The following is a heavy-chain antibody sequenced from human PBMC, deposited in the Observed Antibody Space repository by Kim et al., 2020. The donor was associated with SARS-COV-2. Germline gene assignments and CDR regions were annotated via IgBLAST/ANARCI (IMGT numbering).Heavy chain of an antibody. Sequence: SETLSLTCSVSGGSISRDYWSWIRQPPGSGLQWIGYIHYSGRTHYSPSLRSRVSISVDTSKQHFSLTLRSVTAADTAVYYCARHVGQGDSDVFDVWGLGTEVSVSS. CDR3: ARHVGQGDSDVFDV. J-gene: IGHJ3*01. CDR1: GGSISRDY. D-gene: IGHD2-21*02. CDR2: IHYSGRT. V-gene: IGHV4-59*08.